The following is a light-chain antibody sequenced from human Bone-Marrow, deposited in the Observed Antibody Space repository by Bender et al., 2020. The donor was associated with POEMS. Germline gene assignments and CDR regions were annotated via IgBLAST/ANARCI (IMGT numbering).Light chain of an antibody. Sequence: QSALTQPASVSGSPGQSITISCTGTSSDVGNYNLVSWYQQYPGKAPKVMIYEGSKRPSGVSNRFSGSKSGNTASLTISGLQAEDEADYYCCSFAGNNNWLFGGGTKLTVL. CDR2: EGS. V-gene: IGLV2-23*01. CDR3: CSFAGNNNWL. J-gene: IGLJ3*02. CDR1: SSDVGNYNL.